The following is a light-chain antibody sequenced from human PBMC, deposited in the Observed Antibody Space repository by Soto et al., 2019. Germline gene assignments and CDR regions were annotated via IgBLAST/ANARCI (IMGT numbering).Light chain of an antibody. V-gene: IGKV3-11*01. CDR2: DAS. J-gene: IGKJ1*01. CDR3: QQITDWPPQWT. CDR1: QSISSY. Sequence: EVVLTQSPDTLSLPPGERATLSCRASQSISSYLAWYQQKPGQAPRLLIYDASSRATGIPARFSGSGSGTDFTLTIISLEPEDFAVYYCQQITDWPPQWTCGQGTKVEIK.